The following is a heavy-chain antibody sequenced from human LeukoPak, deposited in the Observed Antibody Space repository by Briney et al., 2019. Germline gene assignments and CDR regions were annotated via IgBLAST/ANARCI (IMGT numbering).Heavy chain of an antibody. CDR3: ARVDYGDYRMDY. Sequence: GASVKVSCKASGDTFTSYYMHWVRQAPGQGLEWMGIINPSGGSTSYAQKFQGRVTITRDTSTSTVYMELGSLSSEDTAVYYCARVDYGDYRMDYWGQGTLVTVSS. J-gene: IGHJ4*02. CDR2: INPSGGST. D-gene: IGHD4-17*01. V-gene: IGHV1-46*01. CDR1: GDTFTSYY.